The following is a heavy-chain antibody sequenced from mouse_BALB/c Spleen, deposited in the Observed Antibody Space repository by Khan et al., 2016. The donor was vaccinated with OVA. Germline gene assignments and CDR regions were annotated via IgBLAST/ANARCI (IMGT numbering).Heavy chain of an antibody. CDR1: GYIFTSYW. D-gene: IGHD1-1*01. V-gene: IGHV1-76*01. CDR2: IYPGTDNT. J-gene: IGHJ2*01. Sequence: LEVSGAELVRPGASVKLSCKTSGYIFTSYWIHWVKQRSGQGLEWIARIYPGTDNTYYNEKLKDKATLTADKSSSTAYMQLSSLQSEDSAVYFCVREEALYYFDNWGQGTTLTVSS. CDR3: VREEALYYFDN.